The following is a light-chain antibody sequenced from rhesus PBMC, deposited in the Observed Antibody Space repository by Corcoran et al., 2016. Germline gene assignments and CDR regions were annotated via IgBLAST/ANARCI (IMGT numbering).Light chain of an antibody. CDR3: CSYAGSYTYI. CDR1: NSDIGGYNY. J-gene: IGLJ1*01. Sequence: QAALTQPRSVSGSPGQSVSISCTGTNSDIGGYNYVSWYQQHPGTAPKLMIYEVSKRPSGVSARFSGSRSGNTASLTISGLQAEDEADYYCCSYAGSYTYIFGGGTRLTVV. CDR2: EVS. V-gene: IGLV2-32*01.